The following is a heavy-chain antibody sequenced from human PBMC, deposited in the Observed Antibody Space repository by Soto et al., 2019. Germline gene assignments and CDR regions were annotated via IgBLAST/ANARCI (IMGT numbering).Heavy chain of an antibody. J-gene: IGHJ1*01. Sequence: GGSLRLSCAASGFTFSDYYMSWIRQAPGKGLEWVSYISSSGSTIYYADSVKGRFTISRDNAKNSLYLQMNSLRAEDTAVYYCARGVATIAPEYFQHWGQGTLVTVSS. D-gene: IGHD5-12*01. CDR3: ARGVATIAPEYFQH. CDR1: GFTFSDYY. V-gene: IGHV3-11*01. CDR2: ISSSGSTI.